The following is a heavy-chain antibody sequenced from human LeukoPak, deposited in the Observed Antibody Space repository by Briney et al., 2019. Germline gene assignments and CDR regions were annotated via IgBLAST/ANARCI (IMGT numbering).Heavy chain of an antibody. V-gene: IGHV3-21*04. Sequence: GGSLRLSCTASGFTFSHYTINWVRQAPGKGLECVSSISSTSSYISYADSVKGRFTISRDNAKNSLYLQMNSLRAEDTAVYYCARDKRDGYSRFDYWGQGTLVTVSS. D-gene: IGHD5-24*01. CDR3: ARDKRDGYSRFDY. CDR1: GFTFSHYT. CDR2: ISSTSSYI. J-gene: IGHJ4*02.